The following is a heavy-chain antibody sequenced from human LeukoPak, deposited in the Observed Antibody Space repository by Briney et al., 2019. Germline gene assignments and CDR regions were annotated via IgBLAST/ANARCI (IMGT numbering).Heavy chain of an antibody. CDR1: GFTFSSYG. CDR2: ISYDGSNK. CDR3: AKDQDKAMVSLGMDV. V-gene: IGHV3-30*18. Sequence: GRSLRLSCAASGFTFSSYGMHWVRQAPGKGLEWVAVISYDGSNKYYADSVKGRFTISRDNSKNTLYLQMNSLRAEDTAVYYCAKDQDKAMVSLGMDVWGQGTTVTVSS. D-gene: IGHD5-18*01. J-gene: IGHJ6*02.